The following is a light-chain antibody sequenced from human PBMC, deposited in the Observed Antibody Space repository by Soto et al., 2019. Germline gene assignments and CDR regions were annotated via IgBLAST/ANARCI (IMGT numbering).Light chain of an antibody. V-gene: IGKV3-20*01. J-gene: IGKJ5*01. CDR2: DAS. CDR3: QQYGSSQT. Sequence: EIVLTQSPVTLSLSPGERATLSCRASQTVSSYLAWYQQTPGQAPRLLIYDASNRATGIPARFSGSGSGTDFPLTISRLEPEDFAVYYCQQYGSSQTFGQGTRLEIK. CDR1: QTVSSY.